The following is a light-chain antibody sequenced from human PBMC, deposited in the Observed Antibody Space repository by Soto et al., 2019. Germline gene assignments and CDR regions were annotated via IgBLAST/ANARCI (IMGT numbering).Light chain of an antibody. Sequence: DIHVTRAPSSLXXSXXXXXXXXCRASQSISSYLNWYQQKPGKAPKLLIYAASSLQSGVPSRFTGSGSGTDFTLTISSLQPEDFATYYCQQSYSTPWTFGQGTKVDIK. CDR3: QQSYSTPWT. V-gene: IGKV1-39*01. CDR2: AAS. J-gene: IGKJ1*01. CDR1: QSISSY.